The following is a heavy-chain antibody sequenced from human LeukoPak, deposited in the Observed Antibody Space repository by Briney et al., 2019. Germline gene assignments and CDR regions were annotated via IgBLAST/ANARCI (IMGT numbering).Heavy chain of an antibody. Sequence: GGSLRLSCAASGFTFSSYEMNWVRQAPGKGLEWVSYISSSGSTIYYADSVKGRFTISRDNAKNSLYLQMNSLRDEDTAVYYCAIPLTGYSSLDYWGQGALVTVSS. CDR1: GFTFSSYE. J-gene: IGHJ4*02. CDR3: AIPLTGYSSLDY. V-gene: IGHV3-48*03. D-gene: IGHD6-19*01. CDR2: ISSSGSTI.